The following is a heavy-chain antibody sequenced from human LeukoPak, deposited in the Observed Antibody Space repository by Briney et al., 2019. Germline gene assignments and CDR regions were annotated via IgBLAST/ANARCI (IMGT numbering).Heavy chain of an antibody. V-gene: IGHV1-69*05. D-gene: IGHD2-2*01. CDR2: IIPIFGTA. J-gene: IGHJ3*02. CDR3: ARGYCSSTSRYQVDAFDI. Sequence: SVKVSCKASGGTFSSYAISWVRQAPGQGLEWMGGIIPIFGTANYAQKFQGRVTITTDESTTTAYMELSSLRSEDTAVYYCARGYCSSTSRYQVDAFDIWGQGTMVTVSS. CDR1: GGTFSSYA.